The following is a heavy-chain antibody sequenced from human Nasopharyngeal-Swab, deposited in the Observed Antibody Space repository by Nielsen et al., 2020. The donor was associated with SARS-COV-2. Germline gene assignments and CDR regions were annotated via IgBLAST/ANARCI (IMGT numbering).Heavy chain of an antibody. CDR1: GFTFSSYA. CDR3: AKPDKGTHDY. J-gene: IGHJ4*02. D-gene: IGHD1-1*01. CDR2: ISGSGGRT. V-gene: IGHV3-23*01. Sequence: RGSLRLSCAASGFTFSSYAMSWVRQAPGKGLEWVSAISGSGGRTYYADSVKGRFTISRDNSKNTLYLQMNSLRAEDTAVYYCAKPDKGTHDYWGQGTLVTVSS.